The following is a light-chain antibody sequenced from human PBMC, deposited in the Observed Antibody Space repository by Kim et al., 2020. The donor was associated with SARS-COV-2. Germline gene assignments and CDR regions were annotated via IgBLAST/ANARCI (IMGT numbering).Light chain of an antibody. CDR3: QVWDSTIDHRVV. J-gene: IGLJ3*02. CDR1: NIGSKS. V-gene: IGLV3-21*04. CDR2: YDS. Sequence: SYELTQPHSVSVAPGKTASISCGGNNIGSKSVHWCQQKPGQAPVLVISYDSDRPSGIPERFSGSNSGNTATLTIRRVEAADEADYYCQVWDSTIDHRVVFGGGTQLTVL.